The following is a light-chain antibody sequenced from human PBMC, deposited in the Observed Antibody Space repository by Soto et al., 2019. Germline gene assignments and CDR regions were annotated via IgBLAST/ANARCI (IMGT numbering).Light chain of an antibody. CDR1: QGINSW. CDR3: QQANSFPLT. J-gene: IGKJ3*01. V-gene: IGKV1-12*01. CDR2: AAS. Sequence: DIQMTQSPSSVSASVGDRDTITCRASQGINSWLAWYQQQPGKAPKLLIYAASSLQSGVPSRFSGSGSGTDFTLTISNLQPEDSATYYCQQANSFPLTFGPGTKVDIK.